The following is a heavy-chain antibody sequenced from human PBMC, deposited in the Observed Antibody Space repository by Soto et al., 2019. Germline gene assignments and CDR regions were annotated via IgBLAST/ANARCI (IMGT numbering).Heavy chain of an antibody. CDR2: SRNKAKSYST. Sequence: EVQLVESGGGLVQPGGSLRLSCAASGFTFSDHYMDWVRQAPGKGLGWVGRSRNKAKSYSTEYAGSVKGRFTISRGESKNSLYLQMNSLKTEDTAVYYCARFSGSYTRGLDYWGQGTLVTASS. CDR3: ARFSGSYTRGLDY. J-gene: IGHJ4*02. CDR1: GFTFSDHY. D-gene: IGHD1-26*01. V-gene: IGHV3-72*01.